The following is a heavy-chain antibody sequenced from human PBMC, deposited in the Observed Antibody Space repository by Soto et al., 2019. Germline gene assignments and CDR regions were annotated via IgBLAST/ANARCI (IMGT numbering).Heavy chain of an antibody. J-gene: IGHJ5*02. CDR2: IIPMYGPA. Sequence: QVPLVQSGAEVKKPGSSVTVSCKASGGTFSSYAIHWVRQAPGQGLEWMGGIIPMYGPAKYAQRFQGRVTITADESTTTVYMELTSLTSQATAVYYWARVTSMVRGVIDNWFDPWGHGTLVTVSS. D-gene: IGHD3-10*01. V-gene: IGHV1-69*01. CDR3: ARVTSMVRGVIDNWFDP. CDR1: GGTFSSYA.